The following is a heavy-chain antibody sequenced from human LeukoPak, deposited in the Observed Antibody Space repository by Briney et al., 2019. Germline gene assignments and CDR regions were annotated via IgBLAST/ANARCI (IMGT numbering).Heavy chain of an antibody. CDR2: MYAGGST. D-gene: IGHD6-19*01. CDR1: GFTVSSNY. Sequence: GGSLRLSCAASGFTVSSNYMSWLRQAPGKGLEWVSVMYAGGSTYYADSVKGRFTISRDSSKSTLYLQMNSLRVEDTAMYYCARSGGGWFDYWGQGTLVTVSS. J-gene: IGHJ4*02. CDR3: ARSGGGWFDY. V-gene: IGHV3-53*01.